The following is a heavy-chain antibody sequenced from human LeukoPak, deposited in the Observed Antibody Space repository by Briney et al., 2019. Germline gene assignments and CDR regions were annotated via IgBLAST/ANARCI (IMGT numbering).Heavy chain of an antibody. CDR2: INHSGST. V-gene: IGHV4-34*01. CDR1: GGSFSGYY. Sequence: PSETLSLTCAVYGGSFSGYYWSWIRQPPGKGLEWIGEINHSGSTNYNPSLKSRVTISVDTSKNQFSLKLSSVTAADTAVYYCARGGVPYGDYYWFDHRGQGTLVTVSS. J-gene: IGHJ5*02. CDR3: ARGGVPYGDYYWFDH. D-gene: IGHD4-17*01.